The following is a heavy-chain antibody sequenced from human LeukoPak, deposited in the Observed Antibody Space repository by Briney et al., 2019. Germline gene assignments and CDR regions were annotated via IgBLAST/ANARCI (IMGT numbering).Heavy chain of an antibody. CDR1: GYTFTRYY. CDR2: INPNSGGT. D-gene: IGHD3-10*01. J-gene: IGHJ5*02. V-gene: IGHV1-2*02. Sequence: ASVKVSCKASGYTFTRYYMHWVRQAPGQGLEWMGWINPNSGGTKYAQKFQGRVTMTRDTSISTAYMELSRLRSDDTAVYYCAREREPYGSGSYFVTNWFDPWGQGTLVTVSS. CDR3: AREREPYGSGSYFVTNWFDP.